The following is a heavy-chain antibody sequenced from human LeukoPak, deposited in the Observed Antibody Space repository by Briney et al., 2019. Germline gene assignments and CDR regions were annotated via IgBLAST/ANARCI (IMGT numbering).Heavy chain of an antibody. Sequence: GGSLRLPCAASGFTFNSYAMSWVRQAPGKGPDWVSAISGSGGRTHYADSVKGRFTISRDNSKNTLYLQMNSLRAEDTALYYCAKAWAYGGNSGGDYWGQGTLVTVSS. CDR1: GFTFNSYA. D-gene: IGHD4-23*01. V-gene: IGHV3-23*01. CDR2: ISGSGGRT. CDR3: AKAWAYGGNSGGDY. J-gene: IGHJ4*02.